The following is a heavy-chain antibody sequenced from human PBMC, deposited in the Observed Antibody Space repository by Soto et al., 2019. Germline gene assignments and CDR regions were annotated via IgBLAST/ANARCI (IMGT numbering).Heavy chain of an antibody. CDR3: ARGPAGTMDV. J-gene: IGHJ6*02. Sequence: SPTLSRSCAISGECVSRSGAAWDWIRQSPSRGLQWLGRTYYRSKWNNDYAVSVKSRITINPDTSKNQFSLQLNSVTPEDTAVYYFARGPAGTMDVSGPGTILTVS. CDR2: TYYRSKWNN. CDR1: GECVSRSGAA. D-gene: IGHD1-1*01. V-gene: IGHV6-1*01.